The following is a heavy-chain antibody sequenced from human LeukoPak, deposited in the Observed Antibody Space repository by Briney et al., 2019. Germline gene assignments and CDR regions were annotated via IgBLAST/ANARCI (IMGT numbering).Heavy chain of an antibody. V-gene: IGHV3-7*01. CDR2: IKQDGSEK. CDR1: GFTFSSYW. D-gene: IGHD3-22*01. J-gene: IGHJ4*02. CDR3: ARDRGDYYDSSGYRY. Sequence: GGSLRLSRAASGFTFSSYWMSWVRQAPGKGLEWVANIKQDGSEKYYVDSVKGRFTISRDNAKNSLYLQMNSLRAEDTAVYYCARDRGDYYDSSGYRYWGQGTLVTVSS.